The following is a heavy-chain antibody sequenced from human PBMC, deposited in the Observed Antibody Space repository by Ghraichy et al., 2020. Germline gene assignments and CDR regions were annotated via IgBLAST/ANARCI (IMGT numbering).Heavy chain of an antibody. CDR2: IYHSGST. Sequence: SETLSLTCAVSGGSISSGGYSWSWIRQPPGKGLEWIGYIYHSGSTYYNPSLKSRVTISVDRSKNQFSLKLSSVTAADTAVYYCARGGYCSSTSCPRSFDYCGQGTLVTVSS. CDR1: GGSISSGGYS. D-gene: IGHD2-2*01. J-gene: IGHJ4*02. V-gene: IGHV4-30-2*01. CDR3: ARGGYCSSTSCPRSFDY.